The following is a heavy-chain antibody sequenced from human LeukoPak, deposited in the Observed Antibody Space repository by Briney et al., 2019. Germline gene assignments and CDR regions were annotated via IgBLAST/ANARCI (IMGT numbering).Heavy chain of an antibody. Sequence: GGSLRLSCAASGFTFSSYAMHWVRQAPGKGPEWVAVISDDGSIEVYTDSVKGRFTISRDQFKNTLYLQMNSLRLEDTALYYCARDPASGAPDYFDYWGQGTLVTVSS. CDR2: ISDDGSIE. V-gene: IGHV3-30-3*01. CDR1: GFTFSSYA. D-gene: IGHD3-10*01. CDR3: ARDPASGAPDYFDY. J-gene: IGHJ4*02.